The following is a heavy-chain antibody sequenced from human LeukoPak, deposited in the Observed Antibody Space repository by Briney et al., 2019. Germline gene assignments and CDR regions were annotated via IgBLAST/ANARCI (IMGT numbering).Heavy chain of an antibody. J-gene: IGHJ4*02. D-gene: IGHD6-13*01. Sequence: PGGSLRLSCAASGFTFSSYWMSWVRQAPGKGLEWVANIKQDGSEKYYVDSVKGRFTISRDNAKNSLYLQMNSLRAEDTAVYYCAKSANPSSWYFDYWGQGTLVTVSS. CDR1: GFTFSSYW. CDR3: AKSANPSSWYFDY. CDR2: IKQDGSEK. V-gene: IGHV3-7*01.